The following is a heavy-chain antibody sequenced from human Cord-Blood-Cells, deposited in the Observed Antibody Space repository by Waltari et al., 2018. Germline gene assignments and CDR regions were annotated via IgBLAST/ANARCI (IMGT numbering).Heavy chain of an antibody. CDR1: GYTFTGYY. V-gene: IGHV1-2*04. D-gene: IGHD3-10*01. Sequence: QVQLVQSGAEVKKPGASVKVSCKASGYTFTGYYMHWVRQAPGQGLEWMGRINPNSGGTNYVQKFQGWVTMTRDTSISTAYMELSRLRSDDTAVYYCARGRDYDAFDIWGQGTMVTVSS. J-gene: IGHJ3*02. CDR3: ARGRDYDAFDI. CDR2: INPNSGGT.